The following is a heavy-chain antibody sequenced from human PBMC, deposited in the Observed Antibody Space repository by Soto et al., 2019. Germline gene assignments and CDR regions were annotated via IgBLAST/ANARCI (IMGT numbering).Heavy chain of an antibody. CDR2: INHSGST. CDR1: GGSFSGYY. CDR3: ASSPMIYGMEV. Sequence: SETLSLTCAFYGGSFSGYYWSCIRQPPGKGLEWIGEINHSGSTNYNPSLKSRVTISVDTSKNQFSLKLSSVTAADTAVYYCASSPMIYGMEVLGQGTMVNVSS. D-gene: IGHD3-22*01. J-gene: IGHJ6*01. V-gene: IGHV4-34*01.